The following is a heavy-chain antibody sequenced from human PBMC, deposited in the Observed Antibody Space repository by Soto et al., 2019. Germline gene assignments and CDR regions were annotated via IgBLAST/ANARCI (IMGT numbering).Heavy chain of an antibody. D-gene: IGHD3-3*01. CDR1: GYTFTGYY. CDR2: INPNSGGT. CDR3: ARGIGRFLEWLKTYYYYYGMDV. J-gene: IGHJ6*02. Sequence: SSVKVSCKASGYTFTGYYMHWVRQAPGQGLGWMGWINPNSGGTNYAQKFQGRVTMTRDTSISTAYMELSRLRSDDTAVYYCARGIGRFLEWLKTYYYYYGMDVWGQGTTVTVSS. V-gene: IGHV1-2*02.